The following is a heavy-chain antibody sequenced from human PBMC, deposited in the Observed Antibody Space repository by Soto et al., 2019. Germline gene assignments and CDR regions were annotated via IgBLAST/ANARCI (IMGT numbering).Heavy chain of an antibody. CDR3: ARLFLVVVTPVFWFAP. Sequence: SETLSLTCTVSGGSISSSSYYWGWIRQPPGKGLEWIGSIYYSGSTYYNPSLKSRVTISVDTSKNQFSLKLSSVTAADTAVYYCARLFLVVVTPVFWFAPWGQGTLVTVSS. CDR2: IYYSGST. CDR1: GGSISSSSYY. J-gene: IGHJ5*02. D-gene: IGHD2-21*02. V-gene: IGHV4-39*01.